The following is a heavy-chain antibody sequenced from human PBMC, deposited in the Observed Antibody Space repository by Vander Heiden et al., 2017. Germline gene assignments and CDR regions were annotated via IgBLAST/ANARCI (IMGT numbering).Heavy chain of an antibody. Sequence: QVQLQESGPGLVRPSETLSLTCAVSGGSMGNYYWTWLRQPAGKGLEWLGLTYTGGSTNYNPSLKGRVTMSVATSKNQFSLKLTSVTAADTAVYYCVGNYYDSRGYYFIDSWGQGTLVTVS. CDR1: GGSMGNYY. J-gene: IGHJ4*02. CDR2: TYTGGST. CDR3: VGNYYDSRGYYFIDS. D-gene: IGHD3-22*01. V-gene: IGHV4-4*07.